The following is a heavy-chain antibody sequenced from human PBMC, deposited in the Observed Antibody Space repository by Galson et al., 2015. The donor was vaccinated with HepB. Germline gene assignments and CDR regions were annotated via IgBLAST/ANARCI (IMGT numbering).Heavy chain of an antibody. V-gene: IGHV1-3*01. CDR3: ARGAKNYYDSSGYYLGGFDY. D-gene: IGHD3-22*01. CDR2: INAGNGNT. Sequence: SVKVSCKASGYTFTSYAMHWVRQAPGQRLEWMGWINAGNGNTKYSQKFQGRVTITRDTSASTAYMELSSLRSEDTAVYYCARGAKNYYDSSGYYLGGFDYWAREPWSPSPQ. CDR1: GYTFTSYA. J-gene: IGHJ4*02.